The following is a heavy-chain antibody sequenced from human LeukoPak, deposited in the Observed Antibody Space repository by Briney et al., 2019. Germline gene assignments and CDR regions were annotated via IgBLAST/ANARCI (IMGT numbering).Heavy chain of an antibody. CDR1: GFTVSSNY. Sequence: SGGSLRLSCAASGFTVSSNYMSWVRQAPGKGLEWVSAIYSGGKTDYADSVKGRFTISRDNSKNTLYLQMNSLRAEDTAVYFCAIVDNTGWYCFDYWGQGTLVTVSS. V-gene: IGHV3-53*01. CDR2: IYSGGKT. D-gene: IGHD6-19*01. J-gene: IGHJ4*02. CDR3: AIVDNTGWYCFDY.